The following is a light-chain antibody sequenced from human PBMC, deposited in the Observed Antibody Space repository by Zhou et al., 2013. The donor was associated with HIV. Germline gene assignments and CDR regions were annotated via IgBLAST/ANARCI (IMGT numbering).Light chain of an antibody. CDR1: QGISSY. CDR3: QQVDSYPIT. Sequence: DIQLTQSPSFLSASVGDRVTITCRASQGISSYLAWYQQKPGEAPKLLIYAASTLQSGVPSRFSGSGSGTEFTLTISSLQPEDFATYYCQQVDSYPITFGQGTRLEIK. CDR2: AAS. J-gene: IGKJ5*01. V-gene: IGKV1-9*01.